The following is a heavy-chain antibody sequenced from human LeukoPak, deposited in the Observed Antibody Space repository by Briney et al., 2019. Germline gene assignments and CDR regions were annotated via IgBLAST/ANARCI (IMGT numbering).Heavy chain of an antibody. Sequence: PSETLSLTCTVSGYSISSGYYWGWIRLPPGKGLEWIGSIYHSGSTYYNPSLKSRVTISVDTSKNQFSLKLSSVTAADTAVYYCARTWFCSSTSCYQNFDYWGQGTLVTVSS. J-gene: IGHJ4*02. CDR3: ARTWFCSSTSCYQNFDY. V-gene: IGHV4-38-2*02. CDR1: GYSISSGYY. D-gene: IGHD2-2*01. CDR2: IYHSGST.